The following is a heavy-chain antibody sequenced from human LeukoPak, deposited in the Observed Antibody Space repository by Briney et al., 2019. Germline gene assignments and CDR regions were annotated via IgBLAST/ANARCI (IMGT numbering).Heavy chain of an antibody. CDR2: IYYSGTT. J-gene: IGHJ3*02. CDR1: GGSINSYY. Sequence: SETLSLTCTVSGGSINSYYWSWIRQPPGKGLEWIGYIYYSGTTNYNPSLKSRVTISVDTSKSQFSLKLNSVTAADTAVYYCARDSGAAGPLDAFDIWGQGTMVTVSS. D-gene: IGHD6-13*01. CDR3: ARDSGAAGPLDAFDI. V-gene: IGHV4-59*01.